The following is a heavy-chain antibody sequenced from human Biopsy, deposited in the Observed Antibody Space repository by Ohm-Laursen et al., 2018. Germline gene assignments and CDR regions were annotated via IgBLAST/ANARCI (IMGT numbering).Heavy chain of an antibody. J-gene: IGHJ3*01. CDR3: ARASAYGVFDV. Sequence: PSVKASCTASGYTFTGHSCHWVRQAPGQRLGWVGRIEPNRDDTKYAQKFQGRIAMTTDTSITTAYLEVSSLTSDDAAVYFCARASAYGVFDVWGQGTIVTVSS. V-gene: IGHV1-2*06. CDR1: GYTFTGHS. D-gene: IGHD4/OR15-4a*01. CDR2: IEPNRDDT.